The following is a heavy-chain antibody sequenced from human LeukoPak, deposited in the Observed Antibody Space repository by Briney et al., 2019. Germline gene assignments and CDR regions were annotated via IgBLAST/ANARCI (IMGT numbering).Heavy chain of an antibody. Sequence: GGSLRLSCAVSGFTLSSYWMSWVRQAPGKGLEWVANIKEDGTEKYYQDSVKGRFTISRDNAKNSLYLQMNSLRAEDTAVYYCAREVVLSTSAWFEYWGQGTLVTVSS. V-gene: IGHV3-7*01. J-gene: IGHJ4*02. D-gene: IGHD3-22*01. CDR2: IKEDGTEK. CDR3: AREVVLSTSAWFEY. CDR1: GFTLSSYW.